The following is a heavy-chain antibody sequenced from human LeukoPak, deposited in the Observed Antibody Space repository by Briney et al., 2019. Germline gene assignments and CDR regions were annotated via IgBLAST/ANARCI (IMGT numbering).Heavy chain of an antibody. J-gene: IGHJ4*02. D-gene: IGHD4-17*01. V-gene: IGHV3-48*02. CDR3: ASLRFYGDYADY. CDR2: ISSSSSTI. CDR1: GFTFSTYS. Sequence: HPGGSLRLSCAASGFTFSTYSMNWVRQAPGKGLEWVSYISSSSSTIYYADSVKGRFTISRDNGKNSLYLQMNSLRDEDTAVYYCASLRFYGDYADYWGQGTLVTVSS.